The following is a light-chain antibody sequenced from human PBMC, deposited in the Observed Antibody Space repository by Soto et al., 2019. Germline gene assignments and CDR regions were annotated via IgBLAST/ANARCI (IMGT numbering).Light chain of an antibody. Sequence: EIVLTQSPGTLSLSPGERATLSCRASQTVGNNYLDWYQQKPGQAPSLLIYGASSRATVIPDRFSGSGSGTDFTLTISRLEPEDFAVYYCRQSATSPQTFGQGTKVEIK. CDR1: QTVGNNY. V-gene: IGKV3-20*01. J-gene: IGKJ1*01. CDR2: GAS. CDR3: RQSATSPQT.